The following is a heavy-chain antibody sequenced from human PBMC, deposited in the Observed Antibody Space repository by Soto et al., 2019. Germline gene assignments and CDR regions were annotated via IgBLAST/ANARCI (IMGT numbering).Heavy chain of an antibody. Sequence: ASVKVSCKASGYTFTGYYMHWVRQAPGQGLEWMGWINPNRGGTNYAQKFQGRVIMTRDTSISTAYMELSRLRSDDTAVYYCARDNPHLSSPLDYWGQGTLVTVSS. CDR3: ARDNPHLSSPLDY. J-gene: IGHJ4*02. CDR2: INPNRGGT. D-gene: IGHD2-2*01. CDR1: GYTFTGYY. V-gene: IGHV1-2*02.